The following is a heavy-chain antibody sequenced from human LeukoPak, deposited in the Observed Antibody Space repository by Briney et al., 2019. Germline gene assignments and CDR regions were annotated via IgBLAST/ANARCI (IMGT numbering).Heavy chain of an antibody. CDR3: ASLRERSYYARGFDY. Sequence: SETLSLTCTVSGGSISSSSYNWGWIRQPPGKGLEWIGSFDNSGSTYYNPSLKSRVTISVDTSKNQFSLKLSSVTAADTAVFYCASLRERSYYARGFDYWGQGSLVTVSS. J-gene: IGHJ4*02. V-gene: IGHV4-39*01. CDR1: GGSISSSSYN. D-gene: IGHD1-26*01. CDR2: FDNSGST.